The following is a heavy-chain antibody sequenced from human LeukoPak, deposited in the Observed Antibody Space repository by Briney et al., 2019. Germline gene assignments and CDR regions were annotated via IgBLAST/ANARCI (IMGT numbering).Heavy chain of an antibody. CDR2: LSGSGGST. Sequence: GGSLRLSCAASGFTFSNAWMSWVRQAPGKGLEWVSGLSGSGGSTYYADSVKGRFTIFRDNSRNTLYLQMNSLRAEDTAIYYCAKDRYDSSAYYYVGAFDMWGQGTMVTVSS. CDR1: GFTFSNAW. V-gene: IGHV3-23*01. J-gene: IGHJ3*02. D-gene: IGHD3-22*01. CDR3: AKDRYDSSAYYYVGAFDM.